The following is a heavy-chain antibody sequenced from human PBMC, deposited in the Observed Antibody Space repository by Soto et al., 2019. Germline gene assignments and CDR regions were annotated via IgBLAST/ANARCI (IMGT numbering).Heavy chain of an antibody. CDR3: AREGSIYFDYVSNCFDY. J-gene: IGHJ4*02. V-gene: IGHV3-21*02. D-gene: IGHD3-10*02. CDR1: GFTFSSYN. CDR2: ISTTSSFI. Sequence: EVQLVEPGGGLVKPGGSLRLSCAASGFTFSSYNMNWVRQAPGNVLEWISSISTTSSFIYSADSVKGRFTISRDNAKNSLYLQMNRLRAEDTAVYYCAREGSIYFDYVSNCFDYWGQGSLVTVSS.